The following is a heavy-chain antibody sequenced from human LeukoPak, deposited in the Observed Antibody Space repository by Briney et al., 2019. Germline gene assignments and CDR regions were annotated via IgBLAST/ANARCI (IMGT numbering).Heavy chain of an antibody. CDR2: IKQDGSEK. D-gene: IGHD6-13*01. CDR3: ATTGYSSSWYCFDF. CDR1: GFTFSSYW. V-gene: IGHV3-7*01. Sequence: PGGSLRLSCAASGFTFSSYWMSWVRQAPGKGLEWVANIKQDGSEKYYVDSVKGRFTISRDNAKNSLYLQMNSLRAEDTAVYYCATTGYSSSWYCFDFWGQGTLVTVSS. J-gene: IGHJ4*02.